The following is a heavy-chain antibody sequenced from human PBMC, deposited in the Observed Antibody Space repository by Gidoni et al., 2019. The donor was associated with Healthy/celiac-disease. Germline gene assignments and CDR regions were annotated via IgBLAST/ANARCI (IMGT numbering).Heavy chain of an antibody. V-gene: IGHV3-30-3*01. J-gene: IGHJ3*02. CDR2: ISYDGSNK. D-gene: IGHD5-12*01. Sequence: VQMVESGGGVVHAGRSLRLSCAASGFNFMSYAMHWVRQAPGKGLEWVAVISYDGSNKYYADSVKGRFTISRDNSKNTLYLQMNSLRAEDTAVYYCARVTVEMATTYAFDIWGQGTMVTVSS. CDR1: GFNFMSYA. CDR3: ARVTVEMATTYAFDI.